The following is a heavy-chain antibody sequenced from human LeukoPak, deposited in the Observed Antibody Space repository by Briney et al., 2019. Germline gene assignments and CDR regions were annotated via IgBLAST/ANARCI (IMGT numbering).Heavy chain of an antibody. CDR1: GGSIISIGYY. CDR2: INYSGST. V-gene: IGHV4-39*01. CDR3: AAYYYDKSRYFG. D-gene: IGHD3-22*01. Sequence: SETLTLTCTVSGGSIISIGYYWGWSRQPSGKGLEWIGSINYSGSTFYHPSLKSRVTISVDTSKNQFSLQLSTVTAADTAVYYCAAYYYDKSRYFGWGQGTLVTVSS. J-gene: IGHJ4*02.